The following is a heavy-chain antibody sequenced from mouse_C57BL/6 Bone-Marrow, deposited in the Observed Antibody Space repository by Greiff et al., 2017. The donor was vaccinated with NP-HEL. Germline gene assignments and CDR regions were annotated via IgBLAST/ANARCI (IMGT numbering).Heavy chain of an antibody. J-gene: IGHJ3*01. CDR3: AGKPYYGRSYEFAY. Sequence: VQLQQPGAELVKPGASVKLSCKASGYTFTTYWMQWVKQRPGQGLEWIGEIDPSDSYTNYNQKFKGKATLTVDTSSSTANMQLSSLTSEDSAVYYCAGKPYYGRSYEFAYWGQGTLVTVSA. CDR2: IDPSDSYT. V-gene: IGHV1-50*01. D-gene: IGHD1-1*01. CDR1: GYTFTTYW.